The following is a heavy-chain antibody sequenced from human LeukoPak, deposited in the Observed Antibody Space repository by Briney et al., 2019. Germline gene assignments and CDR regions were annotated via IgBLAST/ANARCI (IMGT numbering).Heavy chain of an antibody. CDR1: GFTFSSYS. Sequence: PGGSLRLSCAASGFTFSSYSMNWVRQAPGKGLEWVSSISSSSSYIYYADSVKGRFTISRDNAKNSLYLQMNSLRAEDTAVYYCAAYRGYSYGYYFDYWGQGTLVTVSS. D-gene: IGHD5-18*01. J-gene: IGHJ4*02. V-gene: IGHV3-21*01. CDR2: ISSSSSYI. CDR3: AAYRGYSYGYYFDY.